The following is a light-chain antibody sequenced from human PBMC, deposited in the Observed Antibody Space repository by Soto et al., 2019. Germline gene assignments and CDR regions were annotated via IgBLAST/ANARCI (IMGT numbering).Light chain of an antibody. CDR3: QQRRYWPPLT. CDR2: DAS. CDR1: QNISNY. V-gene: IGKV3-11*01. Sequence: VLTQSPATLSLSPGQRATLSCRASQNISNYVAWYQQKPGQAPRPLIYDASNRATGIPARFSGSGSGTDFTLTISSLEPEDFAVYYCQQRRYWPPLTFGGGTKVQIK. J-gene: IGKJ4*01.